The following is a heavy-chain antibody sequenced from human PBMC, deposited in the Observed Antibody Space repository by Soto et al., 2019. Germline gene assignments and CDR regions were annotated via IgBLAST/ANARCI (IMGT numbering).Heavy chain of an antibody. J-gene: IGHJ6*02. V-gene: IGHV1-24*01. Sequence: ASVKVSCKVSGYTLTELSMHWVRQAPGKGLEWMGGFDPEDGETIYAQKFQGRVTMTEDTSTDTAYMELSSLRSEDTAVYYCATDPISANYKVGVYSGMDVWGQGTTVTVSS. CDR3: ATDPISANYKVGVYSGMDV. CDR1: GYTLTELS. CDR2: FDPEDGET. D-gene: IGHD1-7*01.